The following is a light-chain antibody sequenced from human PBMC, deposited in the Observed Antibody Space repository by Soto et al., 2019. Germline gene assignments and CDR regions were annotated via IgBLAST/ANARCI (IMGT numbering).Light chain of an antibody. CDR3: TSYAGSNNYV. V-gene: IGLV2-8*01. J-gene: IGLJ1*01. Sequence: QSALTQPPSASGSPGQSVTISCTGTSSDIGGYNYVSWYRHHPGKAPQLMIYEVTKRPSGVPDRFSGSKSGNTASLTVSGLQADDEADYYCTSYAGSNNYVFGSGTTLTVL. CDR1: SSDIGGYNY. CDR2: EVT.